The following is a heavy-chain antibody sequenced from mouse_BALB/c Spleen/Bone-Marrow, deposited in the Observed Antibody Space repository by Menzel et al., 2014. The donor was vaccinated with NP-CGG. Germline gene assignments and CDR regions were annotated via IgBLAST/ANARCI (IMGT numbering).Heavy chain of an antibody. V-gene: IGHV1-14*01. CDR1: GYTFTSYV. Sequence: VQLKQSGPELVKPGASVKMSCKASGYTFTSYVMHWVKQKPGQGLEWIGYIIPSNDVTKYNEKFKGKATLTSDKSSSTACMELSSLTSEDSAVYYCARKRGGAMDYWGPGTSVTVSS. CDR3: ARKRGGAMDY. J-gene: IGHJ4*01. CDR2: IIPSNDVT.